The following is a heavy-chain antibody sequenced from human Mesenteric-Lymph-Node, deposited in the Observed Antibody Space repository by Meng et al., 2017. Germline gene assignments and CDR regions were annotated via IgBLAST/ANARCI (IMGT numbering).Heavy chain of an antibody. Sequence: QVHLVQSGAEVRKLGASVKVSWKASGYTFNHYVVFWVRQAPGQGLEWMGIINPSGGSTSYAQKFQGRVTMTRDTSTSTVYMELSSLRSEDTAVYYCARDGPRISRPLYYFDYWGQGTLVTVSS. CDR3: ARDGPRISRPLYYFDY. CDR2: INPSGGST. V-gene: IGHV1-46*02. D-gene: IGHD2-15*01. J-gene: IGHJ4*02. CDR1: GYTFNHYV.